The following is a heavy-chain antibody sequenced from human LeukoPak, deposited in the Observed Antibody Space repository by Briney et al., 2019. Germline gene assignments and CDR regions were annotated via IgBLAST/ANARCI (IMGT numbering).Heavy chain of an antibody. V-gene: IGHV3-7*05. CDR2: IKQDGSEK. CDR1: GFTFSSYW. CDR3: AREFTTVVTLDAFDI. Sequence: GGSLRLSCAASGFTFSSYWMSWVRQAPGKGLEWVANIKQDGSEKYYVDSVKGRFTISRDNAKNSLCLQMNSLRAEDTAAYYCAREFTTVVTLDAFDIWGQGTMVTVSS. J-gene: IGHJ3*02. D-gene: IGHD4-23*01.